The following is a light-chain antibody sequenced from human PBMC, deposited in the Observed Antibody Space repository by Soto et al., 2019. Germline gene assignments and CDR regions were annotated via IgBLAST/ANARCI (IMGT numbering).Light chain of an antibody. Sequence: EIVMTQSPATLSVSPGERAALSCRASQSVSSNLAWYQQKPGQAPRLLIYGASTRAIGIPARFSGSGSGTELTLTISSLQSEDFAVYYCQQYNNWPPYTFGQGTKLEIK. V-gene: IGKV3-15*01. CDR2: GAS. CDR1: QSVSSN. CDR3: QQYNNWPPYT. J-gene: IGKJ2*01.